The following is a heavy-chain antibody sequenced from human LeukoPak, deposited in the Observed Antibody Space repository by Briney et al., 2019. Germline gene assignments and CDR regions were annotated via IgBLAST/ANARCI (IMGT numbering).Heavy chain of an antibody. V-gene: IGHV1-18*01. D-gene: IGHD3-22*01. Sequence: ASVKVSCKASGYTFTSYGISWVRQAPGQGLEWMGWISAYNGNTNYAQKLQGRVTMTTDTSTSTAYMELRSLRSDDTAVYYCARGSPIGFDSSGYYWYYWGQGTLVTVSS. CDR1: GYTFTSYG. CDR3: ARGSPIGFDSSGYYWYY. CDR2: ISAYNGNT. J-gene: IGHJ4*02.